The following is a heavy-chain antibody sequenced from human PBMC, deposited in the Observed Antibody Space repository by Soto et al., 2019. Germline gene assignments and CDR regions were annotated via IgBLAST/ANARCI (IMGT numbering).Heavy chain of an antibody. Sequence: EVQLWEFGGGLVQPGGTLRLSCAASGFTFSNYAMNWVYQAPGKGLEWVSVISHNGASTYSADSVKGRFTTSRDNSKNALYLQMHSLRAEDTAVYYCAKGKYSSGWYGRADVFDIWGQGTVVTVSS. CDR1: GFTFSNYA. J-gene: IGHJ3*02. D-gene: IGHD6-19*01. CDR2: ISHNGAST. CDR3: AKGKYSSGWYGRADVFDI. V-gene: IGHV3-23*01.